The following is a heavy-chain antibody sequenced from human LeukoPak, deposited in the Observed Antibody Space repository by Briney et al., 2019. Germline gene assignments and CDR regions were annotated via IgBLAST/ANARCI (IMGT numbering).Heavy chain of an antibody. V-gene: IGHV3-23*01. CDR3: ARDSGENYVWGSYRPYYFDY. CDR1: GFTFSSYA. CDR2: ISGSGGST. J-gene: IGHJ4*02. D-gene: IGHD3-16*02. Sequence: GGSLRLSCAASGFTFSSYAMSWVRQAPGKGLEWVSAISGSGGSTCYADSVKGRFTISRDNAKNSLYLQMNSLRAEDTAVYCCARDSGENYVWGSYRPYYFDYWGQGTLVTVSS.